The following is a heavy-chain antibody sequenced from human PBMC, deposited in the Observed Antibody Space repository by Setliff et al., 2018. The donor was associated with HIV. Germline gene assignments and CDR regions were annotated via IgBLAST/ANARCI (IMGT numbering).Heavy chain of an antibody. CDR2: INTDGSSA. Sequence: GGSLRLSCAASGFTFSNSWMHWVRQAPGKGLVWVSRINTDGSSATYADSVKGRFTSSRDSSKNTLNLQMNSLRVEDTALYFCVKGGAYYETNGPYWDHWGQGTLVTVSS. CDR1: GFTFSNSW. D-gene: IGHD3-22*01. CDR3: VKGGAYYETNGPYWDH. V-gene: IGHV3-74*03. J-gene: IGHJ4*02.